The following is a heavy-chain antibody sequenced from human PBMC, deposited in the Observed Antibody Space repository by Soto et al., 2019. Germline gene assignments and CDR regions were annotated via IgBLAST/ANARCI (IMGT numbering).Heavy chain of an antibody. CDR2: FDPEDGET. Sequence: ASVKVSCKVSGYTLTEVSMHWGRQAPGKGLEWMGGFDPEDGETIYAQKFQGRVTVTEDTSTDTAYMELSSLRSEDTAVYYCATSQTGTIGGGYYYYYGMDVWGQGTTVTVPS. D-gene: IGHD1-1*01. CDR3: ATSQTGTIGGGYYYYYGMDV. V-gene: IGHV1-24*01. CDR1: GYTLTEVS. J-gene: IGHJ6*02.